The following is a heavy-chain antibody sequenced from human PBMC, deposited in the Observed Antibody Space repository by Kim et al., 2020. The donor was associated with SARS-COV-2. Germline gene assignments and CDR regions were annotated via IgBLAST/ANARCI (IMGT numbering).Heavy chain of an antibody. CDR2: IYYSGST. J-gene: IGHJ4*02. Sequence: SETLSLTCTVSGGSISSSSYYWGWIRQPPGKGLEWIGSIYYSGSTYYNPSLKSRVTISVDTSKNQFSLKLSSVTAADTAVYYCARGRWLQFTAYYFDYWGQGTLVTVSS. CDR1: GGSISSSSYY. D-gene: IGHD5-12*01. V-gene: IGHV4-39*07. CDR3: ARGRWLQFTAYYFDY.